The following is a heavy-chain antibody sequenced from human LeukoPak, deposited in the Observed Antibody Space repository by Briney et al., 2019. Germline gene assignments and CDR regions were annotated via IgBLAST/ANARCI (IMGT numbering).Heavy chain of an antibody. CDR1: GYTFTGYY. D-gene: IGHD1-1*01. V-gene: IGHV1-2*02. CDR2: INPNSGGT. CDR3: ARVEVLLSAFDI. Sequence: GASVKVSCKASGYTFTGYYMHWVRQAPGQGLEWMGWINPNSGGTNYAQKFQGRVTMTRDTSISTAYMELSRPRSDDTAVYYCARVEVLLSAFDIWGQGTMVTVSS. J-gene: IGHJ3*02.